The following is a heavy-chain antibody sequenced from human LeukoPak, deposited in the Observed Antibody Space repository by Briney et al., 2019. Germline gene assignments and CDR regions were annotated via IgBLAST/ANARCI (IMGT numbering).Heavy chain of an antibody. J-gene: IGHJ5*02. CDR3: AKGNYYDSSAYNWFDP. CDR2: ISSSGSTI. Sequence: GGSLRLSCAASGFTFSSYEMNWVRQAPGKGLEWVSYISSSGSTIYYADSVKGRFTISRDNAKNSLYLQMNSLRAEDTAVYYCAKGNYYDSSAYNWFDPWGQGTLVTVSS. CDR1: GFTFSSYE. D-gene: IGHD3-22*01. V-gene: IGHV3-48*03.